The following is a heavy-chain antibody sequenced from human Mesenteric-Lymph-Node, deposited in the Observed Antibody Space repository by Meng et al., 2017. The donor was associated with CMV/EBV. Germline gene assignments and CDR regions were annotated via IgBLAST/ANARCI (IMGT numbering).Heavy chain of an antibody. J-gene: IGHJ2*01. CDR1: GYTFTSSA. CDR2: INTNTGNP. D-gene: IGHD6-13*01. CDR3: ARRTAAGAGWYFDL. V-gene: IGHV7-4-1*02. Sequence: KASGYTFTSSAMNWVRQAPGQGLEWMGWINTNTGNPTYAQGFTGRFVFSLDTSVSTAYLQISSLKAEDTAVYYCARRTAAGAGWYFDLWGRGTLVTVSS.